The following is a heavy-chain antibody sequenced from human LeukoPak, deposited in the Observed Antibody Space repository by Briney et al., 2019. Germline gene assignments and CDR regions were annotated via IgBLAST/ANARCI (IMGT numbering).Heavy chain of an antibody. CDR3: AKGGPSSTYFDY. Sequence: GGSLRLSCAASGLTFSNYVMNWVRQAPGKGLEWVSSISGGGGNTFYADSMKGRFTISRDNSKKTLYLQMKSLSAEDTAVYYCAKGGPSSTYFDYWGQGTLVTVSS. V-gene: IGHV3-23*01. J-gene: IGHJ4*02. CDR2: ISGGGGNT. CDR1: GLTFSNYV. D-gene: IGHD6-13*01.